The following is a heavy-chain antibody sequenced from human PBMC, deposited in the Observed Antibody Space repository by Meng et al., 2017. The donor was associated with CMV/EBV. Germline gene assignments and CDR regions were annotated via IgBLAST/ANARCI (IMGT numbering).Heavy chain of an antibody. CDR3: AKDYLLRSDYFDY. D-gene: IGHD3-3*01. J-gene: IGHJ4*02. CDR2: VGNDGTQK. V-gene: IGHV3-30*02. CDR1: GFTFNMYG. Sequence: GESLKISCAASGFTFNMYGMHWVRLLPGKGLEWVAFVGNDGTQKFYGDSVRGRFTISRDNSADTLSLQMNSLRPDDTAIYFCAKDYLLRSDYFDYCGQGTLVTVSS.